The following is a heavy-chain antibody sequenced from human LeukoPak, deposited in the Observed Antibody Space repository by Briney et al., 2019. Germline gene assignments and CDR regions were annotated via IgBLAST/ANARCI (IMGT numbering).Heavy chain of an antibody. D-gene: IGHD4/OR15-4a*01. CDR2: IYPSGTT. V-gene: IGHV4-4*09. Sequence: SETLSLTCTVSGASITNFYWSWVRRPPGKGLEWIGYIYPSGTTNYNPSLQSRVTMSLDTSKNQLSLRLSSVTAADTAVYFCASLKVSVVLGAISYYMDVWGKETTVTVSS. CDR3: ASLKVSVVLGAISYYMDV. CDR1: GASITNFY. J-gene: IGHJ6*03.